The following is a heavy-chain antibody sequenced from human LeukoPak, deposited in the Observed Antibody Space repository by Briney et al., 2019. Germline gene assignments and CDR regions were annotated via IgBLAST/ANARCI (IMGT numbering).Heavy chain of an antibody. V-gene: IGHV3-30*18. J-gene: IGHJ4*02. CDR3: AKDRGYSSGWYDY. Sequence: PGGSLRLSCAASGFTFSSYGMHWVRQAPGKGLEWVAVISYDGSNKYYADSVKGRFTISRDNSKNTLYLQMNSLRDEDTAVYYCAKDRGYSSGWYDYWGQGTLVTVSS. CDR1: GFTFSSYG. CDR2: ISYDGSNK. D-gene: IGHD6-19*01.